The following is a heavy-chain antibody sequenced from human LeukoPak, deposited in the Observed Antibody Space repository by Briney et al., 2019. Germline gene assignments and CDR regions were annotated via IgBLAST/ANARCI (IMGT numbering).Heavy chain of an antibody. CDR1: GVSISSYY. CDR2: IYYSGST. CDR3: ARVHCSSTSRTQYNWFDP. Sequence: SETLSLTCTVSGVSISSYYWSWIRQPPGKGLEWIGYIYYSGSTNYNPSLKSRVTISVDTSKNQFSLKLSSVTAADTAVYYCARVHCSSTSRTQYNWFDPWGQGTLVTVSS. J-gene: IGHJ5*02. V-gene: IGHV4-59*01. D-gene: IGHD2-2*01.